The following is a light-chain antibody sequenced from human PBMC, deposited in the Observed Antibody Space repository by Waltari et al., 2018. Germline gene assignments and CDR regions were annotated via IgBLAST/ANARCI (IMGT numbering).Light chain of an antibody. CDR2: DVT. CDR1: SIDVGGYNY. J-gene: IGLJ3*02. CDR3: CSYAGSITFWV. V-gene: IGLV2-11*01. Sequence: QSALTQPRSVSGSPGQSVTISCTGTSIDVGGYNYFSWYQHHPGKAPKLIIYDVTKRPSGVPDRFSASKSDNTASLTISGLQAEDEADYYCCSYAGSITFWVFGGGTKLTVL.